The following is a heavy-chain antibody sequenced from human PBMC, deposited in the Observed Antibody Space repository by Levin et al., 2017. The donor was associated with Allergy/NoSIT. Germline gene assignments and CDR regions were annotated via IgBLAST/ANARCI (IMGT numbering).Heavy chain of an antibody. J-gene: IGHJ1*01. CDR1: GGSFSGYY. D-gene: IGHD1-26*01. V-gene: IGHV4-34*01. Sequence: SQTLSLTCAVYGGSFSGYYWSWIRQPPGKGLEWIGEINHSGSTNYNPSLRSRVTISVDTSKNQFSLKLSSVTAADTAVYYCARVRARGVYFQHWGQGTLVTVSS. CDR3: ARVRARGVYFQH. CDR2: INHSGST.